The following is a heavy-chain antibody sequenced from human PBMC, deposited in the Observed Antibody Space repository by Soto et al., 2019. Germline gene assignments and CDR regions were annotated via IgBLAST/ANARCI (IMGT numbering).Heavy chain of an antibody. V-gene: IGHV4-31*03. D-gene: IGHD2-8*01. CDR2: IYYSGST. CDR3: ARDTNKRVYDY. Sequence: SETLSLTCTVSGGSISSGGYYWSWIRQHPGKGLEWIGYIYYSGSTYYNPSLKSRVTTSVDTSKNQFSLKLSSVTAADTAVYYCARDTNKRVYDYWGQGTLVTVSS. CDR1: GGSISSGGYY. J-gene: IGHJ4*02.